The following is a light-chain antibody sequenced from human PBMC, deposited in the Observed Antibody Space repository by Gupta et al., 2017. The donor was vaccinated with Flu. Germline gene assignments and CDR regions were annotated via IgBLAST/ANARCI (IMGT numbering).Light chain of an antibody. CDR3: QSADSSVTDRV. CDR2: KKS. CDR1: ALPKEY. V-gene: IGLV3-25*02. Sequence: SSAMTQPPSATESPRPTARITSSGDALPKEYAYWYQQKPGQAPVLVIYKKSDRPAGIPERFSGSSSGTTDTLTISGVQAEDEADYYCQSADSSVTDRVFGGGTKLTVL. J-gene: IGLJ3*02.